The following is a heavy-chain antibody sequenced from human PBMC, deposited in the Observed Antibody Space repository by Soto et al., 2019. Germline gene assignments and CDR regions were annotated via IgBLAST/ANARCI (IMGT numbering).Heavy chain of an antibody. CDR1: GGTFSSYA. CDR2: IIPIFGTA. V-gene: IGHV1-69*01. CDR3: ARGQEDYYDSSGYYYYYGMEV. Sequence: QVQLVQSGAEVKKPGSSVKVSCKASGGTFSSYAISWVRQAPGQGLEWMGGIIPIFGTANYAQKFQGRVTITAYESTSTAYMELSSLRSEDTAVYYCARGQEDYYDSSGYYYYYGMEVWGQGTTVTVSS. J-gene: IGHJ6*02. D-gene: IGHD3-22*01.